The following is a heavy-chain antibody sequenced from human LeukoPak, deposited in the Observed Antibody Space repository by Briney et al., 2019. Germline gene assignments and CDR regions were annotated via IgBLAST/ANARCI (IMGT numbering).Heavy chain of an antibody. D-gene: IGHD6-13*01. CDR3: ASKDSRWYYFDS. Sequence: SETLSLTCNVSGGSISGSSYYWAWIRQPPGKGLEWIGSIYYSGSTYYNPSLKSRLTISVDTSKNQFSLKLNSVTVADTAVYYCASKDSRWYYFDSWGQGSLVTVSS. J-gene: IGHJ4*02. CDR2: IYYSGST. V-gene: IGHV4-39*01. CDR1: GGSISGSSYY.